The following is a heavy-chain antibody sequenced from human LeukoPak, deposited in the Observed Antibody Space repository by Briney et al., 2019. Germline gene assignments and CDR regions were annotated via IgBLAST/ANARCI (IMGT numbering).Heavy chain of an antibody. CDR3: ARDRSQLVSDY. V-gene: IGHV3-53*01. CDR1: GFTVSSNY. CDR2: IYSGGST. Sequence: GGSLRLSCAASGFTVSSNYMSWVRQAPGKGLEWVSVIYSGGSTYYADSVKGRFTISRDNSKNTLYLQMNSLRAEDTAVYYCARDRSQLVSDYWGQGTLVTVSS. J-gene: IGHJ4*02. D-gene: IGHD6-13*01.